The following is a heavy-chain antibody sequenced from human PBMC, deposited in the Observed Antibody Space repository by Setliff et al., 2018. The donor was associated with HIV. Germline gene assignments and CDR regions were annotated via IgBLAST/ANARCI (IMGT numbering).Heavy chain of an antibody. Sequence: ASVKVSCKASGYTFTNYYIHWVRQAPGQGLEWMGIMHPGGGSTTYALNFQDRLTMTRDTSTSTVYMELSSLKSEDTAVYYCARTRSGTYYGEMNWFDPWGQGILVTVSS. J-gene: IGHJ5*02. D-gene: IGHD3-10*01. CDR2: MHPGGGST. CDR3: ARTRSGTYYGEMNWFDP. V-gene: IGHV1-46*01. CDR1: GYTFTNYY.